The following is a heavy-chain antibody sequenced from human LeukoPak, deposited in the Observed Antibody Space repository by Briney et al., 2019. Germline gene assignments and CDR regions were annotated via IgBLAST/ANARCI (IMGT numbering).Heavy chain of an antibody. Sequence: ASVKVSCTASGYTFTSYDINWVRQATGQGLEWMGWMNPNSGNTGYAQKFQGRVTMTRNTSISTAYMELSSLRSEDTAVYYCASARVEGEVGAFDYWGQGTLVTVSS. CDR1: GYTFTSYD. J-gene: IGHJ4*02. CDR2: MNPNSGNT. CDR3: ASARVEGEVGAFDY. V-gene: IGHV1-8*01. D-gene: IGHD1-26*01.